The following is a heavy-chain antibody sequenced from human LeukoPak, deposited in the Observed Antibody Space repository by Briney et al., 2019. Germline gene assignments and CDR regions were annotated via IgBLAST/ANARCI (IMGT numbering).Heavy chain of an antibody. J-gene: IGHJ4*02. CDR1: GFTFSSYS. D-gene: IGHD1-26*01. CDR2: ISSSSSTI. CDR3: ARHISGSSISALRY. V-gene: IGHV3-48*01. Sequence: PGGSLRLSRAASGFTFSSYSMNWVRQAPGKGLEWVSYISSSSSTIYYVDSVKGRFTISRDNAKNSLYLQMNSLRAEDTAVYYCARHISGSSISALRYWGQGTLVTVSS.